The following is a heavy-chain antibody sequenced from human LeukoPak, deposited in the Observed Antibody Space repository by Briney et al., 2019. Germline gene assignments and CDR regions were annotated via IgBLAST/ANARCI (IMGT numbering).Heavy chain of an antibody. J-gene: IGHJ2*01. CDR2: INPNSGGT. CDR1: GYTFTGYY. Sequence: GASVKVSCKTSGYTFTGYYMHWVRQAPGQGLEWMGWINPNSGGTNYAQKFQGRVTMTRDTSISTAHMELTRLRSDDTAGYYCARYSSGWYFDLWGRGTLVTVSS. V-gene: IGHV1-2*02. D-gene: IGHD6-19*01. CDR3: ARYSSGWYFDL.